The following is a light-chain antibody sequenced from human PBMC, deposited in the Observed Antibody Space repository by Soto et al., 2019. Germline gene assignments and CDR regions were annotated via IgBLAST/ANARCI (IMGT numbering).Light chain of an antibody. V-gene: IGKV4-1*01. CDR3: QQYYSIPLT. J-gene: IGKJ4*02. CDR1: QSVLFTTNNKIF. Sequence: DIVMTQSPDSLAVSLGERATINCKSSQSVLFTTNNKIFLAWYQKKPGQPPKLLTYCSSTRAPGVPDRFNAGGSGTDFTLTISSLPAEDVAVYYCQQYYSIPLTFGGGTRVELK. CDR2: CSS.